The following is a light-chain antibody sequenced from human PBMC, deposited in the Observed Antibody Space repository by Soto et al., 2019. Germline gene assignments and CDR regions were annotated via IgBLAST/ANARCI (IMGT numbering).Light chain of an antibody. J-gene: IGKJ1*01. CDR1: QYVSSF. V-gene: IGKV3-11*01. CDR3: QQRYNWPPT. Sequence: EIVMTQSPATLSVSPGERATLSCRASQYVSSFLAWYQQKAGQAPRLLIYDASHRATGIPARFSGSGYGTDFNLTINSLEPEDFALYYCQQRYNWPPTFGQGTKVDIK. CDR2: DAS.